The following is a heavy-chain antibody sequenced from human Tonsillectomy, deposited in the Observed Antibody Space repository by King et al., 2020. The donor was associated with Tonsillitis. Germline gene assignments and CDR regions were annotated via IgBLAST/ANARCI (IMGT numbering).Heavy chain of an antibody. D-gene: IGHD1-26*01. V-gene: IGHV3-23*04. CDR3: ATSLRGGSYYFDY. CDR1: GFTFSSYA. CDR2: ISGSGGST. Sequence: EVQLVESGGGLVQPGGSLRLSCAASGFTFSSYAMSWVRQAPGKGLEWVSAISGSGGSTYYADSVTGRFTISRDNSKNTLYLQMNSLRAEDTAVYYCATSLRGGSYYFDYWGQGTLVTVSS. J-gene: IGHJ4*02.